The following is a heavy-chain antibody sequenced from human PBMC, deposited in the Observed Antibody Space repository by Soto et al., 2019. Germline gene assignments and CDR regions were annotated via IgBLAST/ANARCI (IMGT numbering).Heavy chain of an antibody. CDR3: ARDKQLWGFDYYFYGMDV. V-gene: IGHV3-33*01. J-gene: IGHJ6*02. CDR1: GFTFSNYA. Sequence: QVHLMESGGGEVQPGTSLTLSCAASGFTFSNYAMHWVRQAAGKGLEWVAVIWYDGRLKYYADSVRGRFTISRDNSENTLFLQMNSLRAEDTAVYFCARDKQLWGFDYYFYGMDVWGQGTTVTVSS. CDR2: IWYDGRLK. D-gene: IGHD5-18*01.